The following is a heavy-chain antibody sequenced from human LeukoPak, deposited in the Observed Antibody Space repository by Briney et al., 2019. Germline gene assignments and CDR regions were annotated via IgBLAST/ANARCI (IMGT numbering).Heavy chain of an antibody. D-gene: IGHD1-26*01. J-gene: IGHJ4*02. CDR1: GFTFGDYA. CDR2: IRSKAYGGTT. V-gene: IGHV3-49*03. CDR3: TRVGTAVGATLFDY. Sequence: GGSLRLSCTASGFTFGDYAMSWFRQAPGKGLEWVGFIRSKAYGGTTEYAASVKGRFTISRDDSKSIAYLQMNSLKTEDTAVYYCTRVGTAVGATLFDYWGQGTLVTVSS.